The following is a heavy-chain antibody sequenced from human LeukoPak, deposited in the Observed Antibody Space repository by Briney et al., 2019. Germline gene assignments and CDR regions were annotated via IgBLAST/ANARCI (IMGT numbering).Heavy chain of an antibody. D-gene: IGHD4-17*01. CDR3: AKVEVGGATVTTLDY. CDR2: ISYDGSNK. J-gene: IGHJ4*02. V-gene: IGHV3-30*18. Sequence: PGGSLRLSCAASGFTFSSYGMHWVRQAPGKGLEWVAVISYDGSNKYYADSVKGRFTISRDNSKNTLYLQMNCLRAEDTAVYYCAKVEVGGATVTTLDYWGQGTLVTVSS. CDR1: GFTFSSYG.